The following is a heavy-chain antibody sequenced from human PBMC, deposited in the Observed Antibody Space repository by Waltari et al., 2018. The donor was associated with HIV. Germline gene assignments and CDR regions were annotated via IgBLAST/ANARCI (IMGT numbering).Heavy chain of an antibody. CDR2: ISRSSDYI. V-gene: IGHV3-21*06. CDR1: GFRFSRYA. D-gene: IGHD4-17*01. J-gene: IGHJ4*02. Sequence: EVQLVESGGGLAKPGGSRRLSCAESGFRFSRYAMIWVRQAPGKGLEWIAYISRSSDYIYYADSIKGRFTISRDNAKNSVFLHMDNLRDVDTAVYYCTATVTTRGTFDHWGQGTAVPVS. CDR3: TATVTTRGTFDH.